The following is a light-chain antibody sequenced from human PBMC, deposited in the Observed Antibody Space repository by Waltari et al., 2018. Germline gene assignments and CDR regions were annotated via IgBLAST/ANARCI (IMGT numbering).Light chain of an antibody. Sequence: QSALTQPASVSGFPGPSITISCTGTSSDVGSYNLGSWYQQYPGKAPKLMIYDGSKRPSGVSNRLSGSKSGNTASLTISGLQAEDEADYYCCSYADSSTLVFGGGTKLTVL. V-gene: IGLV2-23*01. J-gene: IGLJ3*02. CDR2: DGS. CDR3: CSYADSSTLV. CDR1: SSDVGSYNL.